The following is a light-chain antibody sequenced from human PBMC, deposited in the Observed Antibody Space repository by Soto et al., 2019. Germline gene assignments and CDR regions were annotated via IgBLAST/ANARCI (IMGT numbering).Light chain of an antibody. J-gene: IGKJ1*01. V-gene: IGKV3-15*01. CDR1: QSIDRK. Sequence: IVMTQSPATLSVSPGERATLSCRASQSIDRKLAWYQQRPGQAPRLLIYGASTRATGIPARFSGSGSGTEFILIISGLQSEDFGVYYCQQYKTWRTFGQGTNVEIK. CDR2: GAS. CDR3: QQYKTWRT.